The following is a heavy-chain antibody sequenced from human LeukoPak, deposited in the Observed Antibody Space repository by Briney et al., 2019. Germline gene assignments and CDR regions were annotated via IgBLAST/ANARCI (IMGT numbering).Heavy chain of an antibody. J-gene: IGHJ4*02. Sequence: SQTLSLTCTVSGGSISSGDYYWRWIRQPPGKGLEWIGYIYYSGSTYYNPSLKSRVTISVDTSKNQFSLKLSSVTAADTAVYYCARGHVARPVPFDYWGQGTLVTVSS. V-gene: IGHV4-30-4*08. CDR2: IYYSGST. CDR1: GGSISSGDYY. CDR3: ARGHVARPVPFDY. D-gene: IGHD6-6*01.